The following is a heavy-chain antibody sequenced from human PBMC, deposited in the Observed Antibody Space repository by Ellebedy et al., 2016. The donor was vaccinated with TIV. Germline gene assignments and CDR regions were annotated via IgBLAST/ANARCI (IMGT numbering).Heavy chain of an antibody. CDR3: ARDRHCVGGRCYSV. CDR2: IYSGGDR. CDR1: GFTVNNNY. D-gene: IGHD2-15*01. J-gene: IGHJ4*02. Sequence: PGGSLRLSCAASGFTVNNNYMRWFRQAPGKGLEWVSLIYSGGDRYYADSGKGRFTISRDNSNNTVYLQMNSLRVEDTAVYYCARDRHCVGGRCYSVWGQGTLVTVSS. V-gene: IGHV3-53*01.